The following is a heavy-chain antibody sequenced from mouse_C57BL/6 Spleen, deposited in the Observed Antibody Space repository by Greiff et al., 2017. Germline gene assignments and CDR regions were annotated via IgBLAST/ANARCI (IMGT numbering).Heavy chain of an antibody. Sequence: EVLLVVSGGGLVKPGGSLKLSCAASGFTFSDYGMHWVRQAPEKGLEWVAYISSGSSTIYYADTVKGRCTISRDNAKNTLFLQMTSLSSEDTAMYYWARKVPYNFDCYGQRTTLTVSS. CDR1: GFTFSDYG. J-gene: IGHJ2*01. CDR2: ISSGSSTI. V-gene: IGHV5-17*01. CDR3: ARKVPYNFDC.